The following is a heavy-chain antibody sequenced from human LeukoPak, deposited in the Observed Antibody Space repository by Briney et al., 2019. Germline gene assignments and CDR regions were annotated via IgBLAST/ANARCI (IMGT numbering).Heavy chain of an antibody. Sequence: PSETLSLTCTVSGGSISSSSYYWGWICQPPGKGLEWIGSIYYSGSTYYNPSLKSRVTISVDTSKNQFSLKLSSVTAADTAVYYCATHETVILPNFDCWGQGTLVTVSS. J-gene: IGHJ4*02. D-gene: IGHD4-11*01. CDR3: ATHETVILPNFDC. V-gene: IGHV4-39*01. CDR1: GGSISSSSYY. CDR2: IYYSGST.